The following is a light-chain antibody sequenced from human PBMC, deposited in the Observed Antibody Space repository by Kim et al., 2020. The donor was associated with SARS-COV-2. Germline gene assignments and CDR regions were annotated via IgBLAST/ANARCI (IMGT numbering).Light chain of an antibody. Sequence: EMVMTQSPDTLSVSPGERATLSCRASQSISSKLAWYQQRPGQPPRLLIYGASTRATGIPARFSGSGSGTEFTLTISSLQSEDFAVYYCQQYDTWPPYTFGQGTKLEIK. V-gene: IGKV3-15*01. CDR3: QQYDTWPPYT. CDR1: QSISSK. J-gene: IGKJ2*01. CDR2: GAS.